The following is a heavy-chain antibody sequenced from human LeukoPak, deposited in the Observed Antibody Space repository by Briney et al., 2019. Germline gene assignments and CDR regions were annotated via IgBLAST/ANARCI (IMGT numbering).Heavy chain of an antibody. V-gene: IGHV4-4*07. Sequence: EPSETLSLTCTVSGGSISSYYWSWIRQPAGKGLEWIGRIYTSGSTNYNPSLKSRVTMSVDTSKNQFSLKLSSVTAADTAVYYCARDTRSLYYDYVWGSLQDNWFDPWGQGTLVTVSS. CDR2: IYTSGST. D-gene: IGHD3-16*01. J-gene: IGHJ5*02. CDR1: GGSISSYY. CDR3: ARDTRSLYYDYVWGSLQDNWFDP.